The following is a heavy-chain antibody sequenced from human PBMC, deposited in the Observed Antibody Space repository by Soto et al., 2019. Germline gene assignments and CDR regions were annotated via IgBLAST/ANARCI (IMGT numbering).Heavy chain of an antibody. CDR2: ISGSGGST. D-gene: IGHD3-3*01. J-gene: IGHJ6*03. Sequence: GSLRLSCAASGFTFSSYAMSWVRQAPGKGLEWVSAISGSGGSTYYADSVKGRFTISRDNSKNTLYLQMNSLRAEDTAVYYCAKDPFYDFWSGHPSGYMDVWGKGTTVTVSS. CDR3: AKDPFYDFWSGHPSGYMDV. CDR1: GFTFSSYA. V-gene: IGHV3-23*01.